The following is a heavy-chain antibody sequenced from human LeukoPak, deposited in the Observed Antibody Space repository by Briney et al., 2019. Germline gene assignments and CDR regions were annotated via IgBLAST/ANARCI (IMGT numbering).Heavy chain of an antibody. J-gene: IGHJ4*02. D-gene: IGHD1-7*01. Sequence: ASVKVSCKASGYTFTTYGISWVRQAPGQGLEWMGWISTYSDNTNYAQKLQGRVTMTTDTSTSTAYMELRSLKSDDTAVYYCARGTYGDYWGQGTLVTVSS. CDR3: ARGTYGDY. CDR1: GYTFTTYG. CDR2: ISTYSDNT. V-gene: IGHV1-18*01.